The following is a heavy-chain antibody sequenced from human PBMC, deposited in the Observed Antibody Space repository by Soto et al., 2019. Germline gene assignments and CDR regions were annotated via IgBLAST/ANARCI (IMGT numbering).Heavy chain of an antibody. CDR2: ISDSGSS. CDR3: ARTTFYDIFTAYYSLFDY. V-gene: IGHV4-31*03. CDR1: GGSISSGSFY. J-gene: IGHJ4*02. Sequence: QVQLQESGPGLVKPSQTLTLTCTVSGGSISSGSFYWSWIRQHPGKGLEWIGHISDSGSSYYNPCLASRVTISVDTSKTQFSLKLIAVTAADTAVYFCARTTFYDIFTAYYSLFDYWGQGTLVTVSS. D-gene: IGHD3-9*01.